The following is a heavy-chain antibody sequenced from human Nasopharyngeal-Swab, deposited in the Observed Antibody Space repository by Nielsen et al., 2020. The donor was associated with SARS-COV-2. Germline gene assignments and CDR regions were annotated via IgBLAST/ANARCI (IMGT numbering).Heavy chain of an antibody. CDR2: MYTSGST. Sequence: LRLSCSVSGVSISSGSYYWSWIRQPAGKGLEWIGHMYTSGSTNYNPSLKSRVAISIGTSKNQFSLRLSSVTAADTAVYYCAREDRWTLTSFYYALDVWGQGTTVTVSS. CDR1: GVSISSGSYY. V-gene: IGHV4-61*09. J-gene: IGHJ6*02. D-gene: IGHD3-9*01. CDR3: AREDRWTLTSFYYALDV.